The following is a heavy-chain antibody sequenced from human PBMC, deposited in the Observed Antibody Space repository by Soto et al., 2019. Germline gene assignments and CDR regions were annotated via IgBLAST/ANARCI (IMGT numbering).Heavy chain of an antibody. J-gene: IGHJ6*02. CDR3: AREILVPSSYCDYSYPGVDG. CDR1: GGSITNGNYY. CDR2: VYYSGST. V-gene: IGHV4-31*03. D-gene: IGHD2-15*01. Sequence: QVQLQQSGPGLVKPSQTLSLTCTASGGSITNGNYYWSWIRQHPGKGLEWIGYVYYSGSTYYNPSLHRRVALSVHTSKNQFSRKLRAVTAADAAVYYCAREILVPSSYCDYSYPGVDGWGQGTTVTV.